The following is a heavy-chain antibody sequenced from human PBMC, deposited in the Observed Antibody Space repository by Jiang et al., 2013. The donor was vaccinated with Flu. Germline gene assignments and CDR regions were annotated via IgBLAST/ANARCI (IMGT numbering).Heavy chain of an antibody. Sequence: ETLSLTCTVSGGSISSYYWSWIRQPQEGTGVDWVYLLQWEHLLQPSLESRVTISIDTSRNQFSLKLSSVTAADTAMYYCARHSAELRYFDWLLYYLPAMDVWGQGTTVTVSS. J-gene: IGHJ6*02. D-gene: IGHD3-9*01. CDR3: ARHSAELRYFDWLLYYLPAMDV. CDR2: LLQWEH. V-gene: IGHV4-59*08. CDR1: GGSISSYY.